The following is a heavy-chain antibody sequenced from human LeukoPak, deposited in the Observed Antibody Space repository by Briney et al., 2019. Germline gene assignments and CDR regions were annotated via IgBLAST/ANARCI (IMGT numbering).Heavy chain of an antibody. CDR3: ARESQIAVSGALSH. Sequence: PGGSLRLSCAASGFTFSSYSMNWVRQAPGKGLEWVSSISSSSSYIYYADSVKGRFTISRDNARNSLYLQMNSLRAEDTALYYCARESQIAVSGALSHWGQGILVTVSS. D-gene: IGHD6-19*01. CDR2: ISSSSSYI. V-gene: IGHV3-21*04. CDR1: GFTFSSYS. J-gene: IGHJ4*02.